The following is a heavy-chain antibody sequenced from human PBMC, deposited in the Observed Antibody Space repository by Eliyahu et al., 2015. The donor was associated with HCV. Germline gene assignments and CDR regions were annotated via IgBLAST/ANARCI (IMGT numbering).Heavy chain of an antibody. V-gene: IGHV3-23*01. J-gene: IGHJ4*02. D-gene: IGHD4-11*01. CDR3: AKMSGPPTTQFPIDF. CDR1: GFTFRNYA. Sequence: EIQLLESGGGLVQPGGSLRLSCAASGFTFRNYAMSWVRQAPGXGLEWVSGISGGGYTADYAVSVKGRFTISRDKSKNTVYLEMSSLRVEDTAVYYCAKMSGPPTTQFPIDFWGQGTLVTVSP. CDR2: ISGGGYTA.